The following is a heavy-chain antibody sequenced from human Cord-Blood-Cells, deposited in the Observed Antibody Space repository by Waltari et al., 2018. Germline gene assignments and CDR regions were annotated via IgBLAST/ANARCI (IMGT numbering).Heavy chain of an antibody. CDR3: ARDTPRSSWYAFDI. J-gene: IGHJ3*02. CDR2: IYYSGST. CDR1: GGPISSHY. D-gene: IGHD6-13*01. V-gene: IGHV4-59*11. Sequence: QVQLQESGPGLVKPSETLSLTCTVPGGPISSHYWSWLRQPPGKGLEWIGYIYYSGSTNYNPSLKSRVTISVDTSKNQFSLKLSSVTAADTAVYYCARDTPRSSWYAFDIWGQGTMVTVSS.